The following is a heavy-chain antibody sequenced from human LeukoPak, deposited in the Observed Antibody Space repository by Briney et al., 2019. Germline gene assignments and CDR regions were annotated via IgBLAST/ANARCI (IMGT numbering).Heavy chain of an antibody. CDR2: IIPIFGTA. CDR1: GYTFTGYY. V-gene: IGHV1-69*05. J-gene: IGHJ4*02. D-gene: IGHD3-22*01. Sequence: GASVKVSCKASGYTFTGYYMHWVRQAPGQGLEWMGGIIPIFGTANYAQKFQGRVTITTDESTSTAYMELSSLRSEDTAVYYCARDTWRYYDSSGYSPLGYWGQGTLVTVSS. CDR3: ARDTWRYYDSSGYSPLGY.